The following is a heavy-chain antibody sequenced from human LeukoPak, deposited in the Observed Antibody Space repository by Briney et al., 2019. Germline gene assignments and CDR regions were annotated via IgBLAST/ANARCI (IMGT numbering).Heavy chain of an antibody. CDR1: GGSISSYY. Sequence: SETLSLTCTVSGGSISSYYWSWIGQPPGKGLEWIGYIYYSGSTNYNPSLKSRVTISVDTSKNQFSLKLSSVTAADTAVYYCARVSPKQYYYGMDVWGQGTTVTVSS. CDR3: ARVSPKQYYYGMDV. CDR2: IYYSGST. J-gene: IGHJ6*02. V-gene: IGHV4-59*01.